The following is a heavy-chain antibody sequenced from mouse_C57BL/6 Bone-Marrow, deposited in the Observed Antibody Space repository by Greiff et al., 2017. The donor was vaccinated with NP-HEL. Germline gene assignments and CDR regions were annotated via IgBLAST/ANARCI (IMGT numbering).Heavy chain of an antibody. CDR2: IDPANGNT. V-gene: IGHV14-3*01. CDR1: GFNIKNTY. J-gene: IGHJ1*03. Sequence: EVQLQQSVAELVRPGASVKLSCTASGFNIKNTYMHWVKQRPEQGLEWIGRIDPANGNTKYAPKFQGKATITADTSSNTAYLQLSSLTSGDTAIYYFALNYYGSSFWYFGVWGTGTTVTVA. CDR3: ALNYYGSSFWYFGV. D-gene: IGHD1-1*01.